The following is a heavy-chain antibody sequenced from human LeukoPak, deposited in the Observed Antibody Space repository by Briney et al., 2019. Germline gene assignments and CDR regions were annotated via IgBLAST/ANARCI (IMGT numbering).Heavy chain of an antibody. CDR3: ARLASSSWPLYYYYGMDV. J-gene: IGHJ6*02. V-gene: IGHV1-8*01. CDR1: GYTFTSYD. CDR2: MNPNNGDT. D-gene: IGHD6-13*01. Sequence: ASVKVSCKASGYTFTSYDINWVRQATGQGLEWMGWMNPNNGDTGYAQKFQGRVTMTRSTSISTAYMELSSLRSEDTAVYYCARLASSSWPLYYYYGMDVWGQGTTVTVSS.